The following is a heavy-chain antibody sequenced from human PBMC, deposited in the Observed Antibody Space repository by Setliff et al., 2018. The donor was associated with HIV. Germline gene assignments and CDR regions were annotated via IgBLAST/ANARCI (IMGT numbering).Heavy chain of an antibody. CDR3: ARDPGGLYCTSSSCQGGCFDP. Sequence: SETLSLTCSISGGSITSHYWNWIRQPPGKGLEWIGSINYIGITNYNPSLRGRVSISVDTSKSQISLRLNSVSAADTAVCYCARDPGGLYCTSSSCQGGCFDPWGQGALVTVSS. CDR2: INYIGIT. CDR1: GGSITSHY. D-gene: IGHD2-2*01. J-gene: IGHJ5*02. V-gene: IGHV4-59*11.